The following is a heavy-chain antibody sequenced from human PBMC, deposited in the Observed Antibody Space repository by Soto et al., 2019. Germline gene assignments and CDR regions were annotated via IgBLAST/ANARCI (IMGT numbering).Heavy chain of an antibody. V-gene: IGHV3-23*01. J-gene: IGHJ4*02. CDR1: GFTFSSYA. CDR3: AKFQAPHQLLSWFDY. D-gene: IGHD2-2*01. Sequence: GGSLRLSCAASGFTFSSYAMSWVRQAPGKGLEWVSAISGSGGSTYYADSVKGRFTISRDNSKNTLYLQMNSLRAEDTAVYYCAKFQAPHQLLSWFDYWGQGTLVTVSS. CDR2: ISGSGGST.